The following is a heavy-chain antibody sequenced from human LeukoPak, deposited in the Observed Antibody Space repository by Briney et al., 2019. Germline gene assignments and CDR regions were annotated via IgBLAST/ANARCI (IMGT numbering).Heavy chain of an antibody. J-gene: IGHJ4*02. CDR3: AAPQVPYGGQRPFGS. D-gene: IGHD4-23*01. CDR2: IYPGDSDI. Sequence: GESLKISCKASGYSFTNYWIGWVRQMPGKGLEWMGIIYPGDSDIRYSPSFQGQVTISADKSITTAYLHWTSLQASDSGIYYCAAPQVPYGGQRPFGSWGQGTQVTVSS. V-gene: IGHV5-51*01. CDR1: GYSFTNYW.